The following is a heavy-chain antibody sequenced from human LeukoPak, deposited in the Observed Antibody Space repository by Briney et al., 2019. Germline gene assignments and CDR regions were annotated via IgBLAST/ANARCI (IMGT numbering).Heavy chain of an antibody. CDR1: GFTFSSYD. D-gene: IGHD6-13*01. Sequence: GRSLRLSCAASGFTFSSYDMHWVRQAPGKGLEWVAVISHDKNDEYYADSVRGRFTISRDNSKRTLYLQMNSLRAEDTAVYYCAKAPSQIAAVVYFRHWGQGTLVTVSS. V-gene: IGHV3-30*18. CDR2: ISHDKNDE. J-gene: IGHJ1*01. CDR3: AKAPSQIAAVVYFRH.